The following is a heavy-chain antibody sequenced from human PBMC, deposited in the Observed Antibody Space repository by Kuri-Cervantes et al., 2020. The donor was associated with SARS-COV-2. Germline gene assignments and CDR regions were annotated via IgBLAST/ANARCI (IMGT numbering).Heavy chain of an antibody. D-gene: IGHD3-16*01. V-gene: IGHV3-30*04. CDR2: ISYDGSKK. Sequence: AGSLRLSCAASGFTFSSYAMHWVRQASGKGLEWVAVISYDGSKKYYAESVKGRFTISRDNSKNTMYLQMNSLRAEDTAVYYCARDPYYYGNYPDYWGQGTLVTVYS. CDR3: ARDPYYYGNYPDY. CDR1: GFTFSSYA. J-gene: IGHJ4*02.